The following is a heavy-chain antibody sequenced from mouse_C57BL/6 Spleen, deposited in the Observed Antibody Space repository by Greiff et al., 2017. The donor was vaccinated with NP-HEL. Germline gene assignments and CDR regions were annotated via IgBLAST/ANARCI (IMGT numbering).Heavy chain of an antibody. CDR3: DRGGDGYPAWFAY. Sequence: EVQLQQSGPELVKPGASVKMSCKASGYTFTDYHMHWVKQSHGKSLEWIGYINPNNGGTSYNQKFKGKATLTVNKSSSTAYMELRSLTSEDSAVYDCDRGGDGYPAWFAYWGQGTLVTVSA. J-gene: IGHJ3*01. D-gene: IGHD2-3*01. CDR1: GYTFTDYH. V-gene: IGHV1-22*01. CDR2: INPNNGGT.